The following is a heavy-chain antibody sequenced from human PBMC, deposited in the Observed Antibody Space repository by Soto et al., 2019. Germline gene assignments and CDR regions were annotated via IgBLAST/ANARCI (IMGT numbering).Heavy chain of an antibody. J-gene: IGHJ4*02. V-gene: IGHV3-53*01. CDR3: ARAGVTPNFFDY. D-gene: IGHD3-10*01. Sequence: PGGSLRLSCAASGFSVRTNYMSWVRQAPGKGLEWVPVFESGGSIYYADSVKGRFIISRDNAKNTLYLQMNSLRVENTAVYYCARAGVTPNFFDYWGQGTLVPVSS. CDR2: FESGGSI. CDR1: GFSVRTNY.